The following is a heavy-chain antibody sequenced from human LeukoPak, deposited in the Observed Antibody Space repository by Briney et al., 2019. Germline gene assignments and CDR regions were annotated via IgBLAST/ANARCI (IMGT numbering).Heavy chain of an antibody. J-gene: IGHJ6*02. CDR3: ANHGYGYSYGMDV. CDR2: ISGSGGST. Sequence: GGSLRLSCAASGSTFSSYAMSWVRQAPGKGLEWVSAISGSGGSTYYADSVKGRFTISRDNSKNTLYLQMNSLRAEDTAVYYCANHGYGYSYGMDVWGQGTTVTVSS. V-gene: IGHV3-23*01. CDR1: GSTFSSYA. D-gene: IGHD5-18*01.